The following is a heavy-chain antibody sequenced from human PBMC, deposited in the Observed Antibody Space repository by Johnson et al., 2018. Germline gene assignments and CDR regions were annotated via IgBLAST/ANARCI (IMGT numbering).Heavy chain of an antibody. J-gene: IGHJ3*02. CDR2: ISYDGYSR. CDR3: ARDKWDLTNYAFDI. D-gene: IGHD1-26*01. CDR1: GFTFSTYS. Sequence: QVQLVESGGGVVQXGMSXRLXCAASGFTFSTYSIHWVRQAPDKGLAWVSVISYDGYSRYYADSVKGRFTISRDNSKNTLYLQMNSLRAEATAVYFCARDKWDLTNYAFDIWGQGTMVIVSS. V-gene: IGHV3-30*03.